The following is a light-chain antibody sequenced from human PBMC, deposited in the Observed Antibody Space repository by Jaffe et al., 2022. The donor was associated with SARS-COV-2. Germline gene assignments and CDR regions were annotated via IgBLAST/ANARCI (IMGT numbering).Light chain of an antibody. Sequence: DIQMTQSPSSLSASVGDRVTITCQASQDISNFLNWYQQKPGNAPKLLIYHASTLEAGVPSRFSGSGSATHFTFTISSLQPEDFATYYCQQHNNLPPYTFGQGTKLDIK. J-gene: IGKJ2*01. CDR3: QQHNNLPPYT. CDR2: HAS. V-gene: IGKV1-33*01. CDR1: QDISNF.